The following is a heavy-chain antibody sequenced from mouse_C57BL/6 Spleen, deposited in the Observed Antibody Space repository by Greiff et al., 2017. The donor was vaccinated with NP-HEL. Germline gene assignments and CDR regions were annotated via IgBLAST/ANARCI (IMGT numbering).Heavy chain of an antibody. D-gene: IGHD6-1*01. J-gene: IGHJ4*01. Sequence: EVKLVESGGGLVKPGGSLKLSCAASGFTFSSYAMSWVRQTPEKRLEWVATISDGGSYTYYPDNVKGRFTISRDNAKNNLYLQMSHLKSEDTAMYYCAREASSMDYWGQGTSVTVSS. CDR1: GFTFSSYA. CDR3: AREASSMDY. CDR2: ISDGGSYT. V-gene: IGHV5-4*01.